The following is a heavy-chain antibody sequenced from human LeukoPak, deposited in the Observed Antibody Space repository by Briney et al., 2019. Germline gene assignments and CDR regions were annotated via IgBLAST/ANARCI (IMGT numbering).Heavy chain of an antibody. Sequence: SGGSLRLSCAASGFTFSSYGMHWVRQAPGKGLEWVAVIWYDGSNKYYADSVKGRFTISRDNSKNTLYLQMNSLRAEDTAVYYCARDHWDLDAFDIWGQGTMVTVSS. CDR2: IWYDGSNK. J-gene: IGHJ3*02. V-gene: IGHV3-33*01. CDR3: ARDHWDLDAFDI. D-gene: IGHD1-26*01. CDR1: GFTFSSYG.